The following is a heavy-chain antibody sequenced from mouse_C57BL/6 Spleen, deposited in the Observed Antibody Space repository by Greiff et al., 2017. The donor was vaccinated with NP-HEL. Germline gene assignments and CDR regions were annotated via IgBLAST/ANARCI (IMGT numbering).Heavy chain of an antibody. J-gene: IGHJ4*01. D-gene: IGHD3-1*01. CDR2: IDPNSGGT. CDR3: ARGGALSPYAMDY. V-gene: IGHV1-72*01. Sequence: VQLQQPGAELVKPGASVKLSCKASGYTFTSYWMHWVKQRPGRGLEWIGRIDPNSGGTKYNEKFKSKATLTVDKPSSTAYMQLSSLTSEDSAVYYCARGGALSPYAMDYWGQGTSVTVSS. CDR1: GYTFTSYW.